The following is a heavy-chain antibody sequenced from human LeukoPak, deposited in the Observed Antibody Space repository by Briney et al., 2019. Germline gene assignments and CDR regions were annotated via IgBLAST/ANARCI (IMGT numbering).Heavy chain of an antibody. V-gene: IGHV1-18*01. CDR3: ARDQGDGYNSYYFDN. CDR1: GYTFTSYG. J-gene: IGHJ4*02. Sequence: GASVKVSCKASGYTFTSYGISWVRQAPGQGLEWMGWISAYKGNTNYAQKFQGRVTMTTDTSTSTAYMELRSLRSDDTAVYYCARDQGDGYNSYYFDNWGQGTLVTVSS. D-gene: IGHD5-24*01. CDR2: ISAYKGNT.